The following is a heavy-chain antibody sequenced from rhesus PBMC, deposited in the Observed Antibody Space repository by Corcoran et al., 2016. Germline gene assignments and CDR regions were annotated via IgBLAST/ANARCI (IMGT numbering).Heavy chain of an antibody. CDR2: IDGNMATT. Sequence: QVKLQQWGEGLMKPSETLSLTCAVYSGSISGFYFWTWIRRAPGKGLEWIGNIDGNMATTNYSPTLKKRVTISKDTFKNQLSLRLYSVTAADTAAYYCARGASGWSDNSLDVWGPGVLVTVSS. CDR3: ARGASGWSDNSLDV. V-gene: IGHV4-73*01. CDR1: SGSISGFYF. J-gene: IGHJ5-2*01. D-gene: IGHD6S26*01.